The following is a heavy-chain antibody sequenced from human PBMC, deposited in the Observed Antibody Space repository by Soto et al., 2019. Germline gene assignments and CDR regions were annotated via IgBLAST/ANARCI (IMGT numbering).Heavy chain of an antibody. CDR1: GFTFSSYA. CDR3: ARDEIRFSWAYGMDV. CDR2: ISYDGSNK. J-gene: IGHJ6*02. V-gene: IGHV3-30-3*01. D-gene: IGHD3-3*01. Sequence: QVQLVESGGGVVQPGRSLRLSCAASGFTFSSYAMHWVRQAPGKGLEWVAVISYDGSNKYYADSVKGRFTISRDNFKNSLYPQMNSLRAEDTAVYYCARDEIRFSWAYGMDVWGQGTTVTVSS.